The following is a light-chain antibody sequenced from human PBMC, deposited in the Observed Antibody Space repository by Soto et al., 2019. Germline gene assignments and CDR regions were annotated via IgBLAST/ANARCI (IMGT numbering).Light chain of an antibody. J-gene: IGLJ1*01. CDR1: NIGSKS. CDR2: DDS. Sequence: SYELTQPPSVSVAPGQTARITCGGSNIGSKSVHWYQQKPGQAPVLVVYDDSARPSGIPERFSGSNPGKTATLTISRVEGGDEAEYYCQVWDSSSDNYVFGKGNKVTV. CDR3: QVWDSSSDNYV. V-gene: IGLV3-21*02.